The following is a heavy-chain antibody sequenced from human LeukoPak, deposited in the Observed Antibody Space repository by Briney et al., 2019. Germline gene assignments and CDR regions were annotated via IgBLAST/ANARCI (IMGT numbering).Heavy chain of an antibody. CDR3: ARDFLECSRASCLNWFDP. V-gene: IGHV4-59*11. Sequence: SETLSLTCTVSGGSISSHFWTWIRQPPGKGLEWIEYIYYSGTTNYNPSLKSRVSISGDTSKNEFSLRLSSVTAADTAVYYCARDFLECSRASCLNWFDPWGQGTLVTVSS. J-gene: IGHJ5*02. CDR1: GGSISSHF. D-gene: IGHD2-2*01. CDR2: IYYSGTT.